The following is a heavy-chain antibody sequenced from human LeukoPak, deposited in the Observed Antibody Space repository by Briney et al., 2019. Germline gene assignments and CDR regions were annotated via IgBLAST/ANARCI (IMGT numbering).Heavy chain of an antibody. CDR1: GGSVSSGTFY. J-gene: IGHJ4*02. D-gene: IGHD5-18*01. V-gene: IGHV4-61*01. Sequence: PSETLSLTCTVSGGSVSSGTFYWSWIRQPPGKGLEWIGDIYYSGNTNYNPSLKSRVTISVDMSTNQFSLKLISVTAADTAVYYCAKAITLRGYSYGSFDYWGQGTLVTVSS. CDR3: AKAITLRGYSYGSFDY. CDR2: IYYSGNT.